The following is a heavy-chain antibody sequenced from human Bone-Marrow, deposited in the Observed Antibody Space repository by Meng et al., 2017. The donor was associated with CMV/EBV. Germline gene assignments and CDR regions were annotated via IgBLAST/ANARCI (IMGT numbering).Heavy chain of an antibody. D-gene: IGHD5-18*01. CDR1: GVSISSGGYY. J-gene: IGHJ6*02. Sequence: LRLSCTVSGVSISSGGYYWSWIRQLTGKGLEWIGYIYYSGSTYYNPSLKSRVTISVDTSKNQFSLKLSSVTAADTAVYYCARVSGYSYGWGDYYYYGMDVWGQGTTVTVSS. CDR3: ARVSGYSYGWGDYYYYGMDV. V-gene: IGHV4-31*03. CDR2: IYYSGST.